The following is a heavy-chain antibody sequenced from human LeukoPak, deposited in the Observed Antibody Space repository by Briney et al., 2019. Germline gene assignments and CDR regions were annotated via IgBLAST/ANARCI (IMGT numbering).Heavy chain of an antibody. CDR3: ARVLGIAVAGSPLNWFDP. Sequence: GASVKVSCKASGGTFSSYAISWVRQAPGQGLEWMGGIIPIFGTANYAQKFQGRVTITTDESTSTAYMELSSLRSEDTAVYYCARVLGIAVAGSPLNWFDPWGQGTLVTVSS. CDR1: GGTFSSYA. CDR2: IIPIFGTA. J-gene: IGHJ5*02. D-gene: IGHD6-19*01. V-gene: IGHV1-69*05.